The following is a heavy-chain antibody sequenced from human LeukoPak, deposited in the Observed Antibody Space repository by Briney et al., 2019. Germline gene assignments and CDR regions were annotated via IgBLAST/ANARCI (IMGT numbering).Heavy chain of an antibody. D-gene: IGHD2-21*02. V-gene: IGHV3-23*01. CDR3: AKEGHASAVLVPAIPGS. CDR2: ISGSGDST. Sequence: HTGGSLRLSCAASGFTFSSYAMSWVRQAPGKGLEWVSAISGSGDSTYYADSVKGRFTISRDNSKNTLYLQMNSLRDEDTAVYYCAKEGHASAVLVPAIPGSWGQGTLVTVSS. J-gene: IGHJ5*02. CDR1: GFTFSSYA.